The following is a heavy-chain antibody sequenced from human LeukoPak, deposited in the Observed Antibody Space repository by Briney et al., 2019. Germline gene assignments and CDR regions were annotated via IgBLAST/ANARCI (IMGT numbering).Heavy chain of an antibody. V-gene: IGHV4-59*01. CDR3: ARDVLAYCGGDCYSGYFDY. CDR2: IYYSGTT. D-gene: IGHD2-21*02. CDR1: GGSISSYY. J-gene: IGHJ4*02. Sequence: SETLSLTCTVSGGSISSYYWSWIRQPPGKGLEWIGYIYYSGTTKYNPSLKSRVTISVDTSKNQISLKLSSVTAADTAVYYCARDVLAYCGGDCYSGYFDYWDQGTLVTVSS.